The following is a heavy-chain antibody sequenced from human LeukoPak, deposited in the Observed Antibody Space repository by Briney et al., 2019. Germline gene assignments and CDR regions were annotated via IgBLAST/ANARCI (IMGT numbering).Heavy chain of an antibody. D-gene: IGHD5-12*01. CDR2: INPGNGGT. Sequence: ASVKVSCKASGYTFTGYYIHWVRQAPGQGLEWMGWINPGNGGTHYAQKFQGRITVTSDTSITTSYMELSRLTSDDTALYYCARKYSASGHWGQGSLVTVSS. CDR1: GYTFTGYY. J-gene: IGHJ4*02. V-gene: IGHV1-2*02. CDR3: ARKYSASGH.